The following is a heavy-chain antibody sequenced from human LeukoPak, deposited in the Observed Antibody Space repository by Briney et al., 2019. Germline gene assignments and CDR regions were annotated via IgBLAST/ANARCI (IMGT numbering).Heavy chain of an antibody. CDR1: GGSISSDNW. CDR3: AKDQPLDTAMARGYYGMDV. J-gene: IGHJ6*02. Sequence: PSETLSLTCAVSGGSISSDNWWSWVRQPPGKGLEWIGEIYHSGSTNYNPSLQSRVTISVDKSNNHFSLRLTSVTAADTAVYYCAKDQPLDTAMARGYYGMDVWGQGTTVTVSS. V-gene: IGHV4-4*02. CDR2: IYHSGST. D-gene: IGHD5-18*01.